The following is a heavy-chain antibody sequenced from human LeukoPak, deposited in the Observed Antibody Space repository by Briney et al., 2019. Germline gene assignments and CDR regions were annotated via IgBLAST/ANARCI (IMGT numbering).Heavy chain of an antibody. CDR1: GGSFSGYY. J-gene: IGHJ4*02. Sequence: SETLSLTCAVYGGSFSGYYWSWIRQHPGKGLEWIGYIYYSGSTYYNPSLKSRVTISVDTSKNQFSLKLSSVTAADTAVYYCARDRAYYDSIRRSYFDYWGQGTLVTVSS. V-gene: IGHV4-31*11. CDR2: IYYSGST. CDR3: ARDRAYYDSIRRSYFDY. D-gene: IGHD3-22*01.